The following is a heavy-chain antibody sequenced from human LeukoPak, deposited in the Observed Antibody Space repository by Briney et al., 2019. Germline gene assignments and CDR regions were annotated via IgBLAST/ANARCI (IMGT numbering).Heavy chain of an antibody. CDR2: ISSSGSTI. D-gene: IGHD3-3*01. Sequence: AGGSLRLSCAASGFTFSDYYMSWIRQAPGKGLEWVSYISSSGSTIYYADSVKGRFTISRDNAKNSLYLQMNSLRAEDTAVYYCARTPESFYYDFWSGSGSGYAFDIWGQGTMVTVSS. CDR3: ARTPESFYYDFWSGSGSGYAFDI. J-gene: IGHJ3*02. V-gene: IGHV3-11*04. CDR1: GFTFSDYY.